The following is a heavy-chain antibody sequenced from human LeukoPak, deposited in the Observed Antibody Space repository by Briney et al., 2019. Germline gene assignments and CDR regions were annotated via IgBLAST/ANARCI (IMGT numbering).Heavy chain of an antibody. V-gene: IGHV3-23*01. CDR3: AKVGGFNIAARLWVFDY. Sequence: QTGGSLRLSCAASGFTFSSYGMSWVRQAPGKGLEWVSAISGSGGSTYYADSVKGRFTISRDNSKNTLYLQMNSLRAEDTAVYYCAKVGGFNIAARLWVFDYWGQGTLVTVSS. D-gene: IGHD6-6*01. CDR2: ISGSGGST. CDR1: GFTFSSYG. J-gene: IGHJ4*02.